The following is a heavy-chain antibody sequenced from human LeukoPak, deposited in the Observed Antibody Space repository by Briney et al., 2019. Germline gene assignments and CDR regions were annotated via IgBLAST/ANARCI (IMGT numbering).Heavy chain of an antibody. CDR3: ARNPVALYYFDC. D-gene: IGHD6-19*01. J-gene: IGHJ4*02. V-gene: IGHV3-30-3*01. CDR1: GLTFRSYA. CDR2: ISYDGSNK. Sequence: GGSLRLSCAASGLTFRSYAMHWVRQAPGKGLEWVAVISYDGSNKYFADSVKGRFTISRDNSKNTLYLQMNSLRAEDTAVYYCARNPVALYYFDCWGQGTLVPVSS.